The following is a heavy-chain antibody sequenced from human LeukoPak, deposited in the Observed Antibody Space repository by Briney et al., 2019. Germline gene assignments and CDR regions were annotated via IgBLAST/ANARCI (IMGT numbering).Heavy chain of an antibody. CDR2: IYPGDSDT. D-gene: IGHD2-2*01. J-gene: IGHJ6*04. CDR1: GYSFARYW. CDR3: ARLAVVPLEVQAADPRSLDYYYYVMDV. V-gene: IGHV5-51*01. Sequence: GESLNISCKGSGYSFARYWIGSVRQMPGKGLEWMGIIYPGDSDTRYSPSFQGQVTISADKSISTAYLQWSSLKASDTAMYYCARLAVVPLEVQAADPRSLDYYYYVMDVRGKGTTVTVSS.